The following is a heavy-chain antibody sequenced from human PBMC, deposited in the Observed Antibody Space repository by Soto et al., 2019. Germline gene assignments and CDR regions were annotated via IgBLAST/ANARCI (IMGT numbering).Heavy chain of an antibody. Sequence: PGGSLRLSCAASGFTFSSYSMNWVRQAPGKGLEWVSSISSSSSYIYYADSVKGRFTISRDNAKNSLYLQMNSLRAEDTAVYYCASDCSSTSCSALSDYWGQGTLVTVSS. D-gene: IGHD2-2*01. CDR2: ISSSSSYI. J-gene: IGHJ4*02. CDR3: ASDCSSTSCSALSDY. V-gene: IGHV3-21*01. CDR1: GFTFSSYS.